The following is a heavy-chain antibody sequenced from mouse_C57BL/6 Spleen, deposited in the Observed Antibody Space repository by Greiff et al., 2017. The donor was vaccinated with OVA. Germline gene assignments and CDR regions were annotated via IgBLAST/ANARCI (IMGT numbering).Heavy chain of an antibody. CDR3: ARCDGSRGNYFGD. CDR1: GYTFTSYW. J-gene: IGHJ2*01. V-gene: IGHV1-69*01. Sequence: VQLQQPGAELVMPGASVKLSCKASGYTFTSYWMHWVKQRPGQGLEWIGEIDPSDSYTNYNQKFKGKSTLTVDKSSSTAYRQLSSLTSEDSAVYDWARCDGSRGNYFGDWGQGTTLTVSA. CDR2: IDPSDSYT. D-gene: IGHD1-1*01.